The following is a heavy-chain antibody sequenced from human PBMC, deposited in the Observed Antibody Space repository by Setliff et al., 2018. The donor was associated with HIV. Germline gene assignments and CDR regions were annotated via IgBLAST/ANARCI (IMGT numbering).Heavy chain of an antibody. CDR1: GYTFTTCS. CDR3: ARSTTAD. V-gene: IGHV1-3*04. Sequence: ASVKVSCKASGYTFTTCSIHWVRQAPGQRPEWMGWIHTGTGDTKYSQKFQGRVTITRDTSASTAYMDLNSLRSEDTAVYYCARSTTADWGQGTMVTVSS. CDR2: IHTGTGDT. J-gene: IGHJ4*02. D-gene: IGHD4-17*01.